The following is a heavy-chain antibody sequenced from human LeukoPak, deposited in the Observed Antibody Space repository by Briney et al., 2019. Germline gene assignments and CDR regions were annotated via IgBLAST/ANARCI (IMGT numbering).Heavy chain of an antibody. Sequence: GSSVKVSCKAPGYTFTGYYMHWVRQAPGQGLEWMGWINPNSGGTNYAQKFQGRVTMTRDTSISTAYMELSRLRSDDTAVYYCAREAAGSDYYYGMDVWGKGTTVTVSS. CDR1: GYTFTGYY. CDR3: AREAAGSDYYYGMDV. J-gene: IGHJ6*04. CDR2: INPNSGGT. D-gene: IGHD6-13*01. V-gene: IGHV1-2*02.